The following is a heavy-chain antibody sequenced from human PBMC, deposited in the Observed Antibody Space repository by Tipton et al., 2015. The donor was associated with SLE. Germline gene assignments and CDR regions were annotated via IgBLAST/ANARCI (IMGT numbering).Heavy chain of an antibody. J-gene: IGHJ4*02. V-gene: IGHV4-4*07. CDR2: IYTNENT. CDR1: GGSISSYY. D-gene: IGHD2-2*01. CDR3: ARGRVVPAGNFDY. Sequence: TLSLTCTVSGGSISSYYWSWIRQPAGGGLEWSGRIYTNENTNYNPSLKSRVTMSVDTSKNQFSLKVNSVTAADTAVYYCARGRVVPAGNFDYWGQGTLVTVSS.